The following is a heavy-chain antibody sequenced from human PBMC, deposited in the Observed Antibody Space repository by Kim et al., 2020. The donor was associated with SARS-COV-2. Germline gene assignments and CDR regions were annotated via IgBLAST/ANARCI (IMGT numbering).Heavy chain of an antibody. Sequence: GGSLRLSCAASGFTFSSYWMSWVRQAPGKGLEWVANIKQDGSGKYYVDSVKGRFTISRDNAKNSLYLQMNSLRAEDTAVYYCARDVRFLEWSTFDYWGQGTLVTVSS. D-gene: IGHD3-3*01. CDR2: IKQDGSGK. J-gene: IGHJ4*02. CDR1: GFTFSSYW. V-gene: IGHV3-7*01. CDR3: ARDVRFLEWSTFDY.